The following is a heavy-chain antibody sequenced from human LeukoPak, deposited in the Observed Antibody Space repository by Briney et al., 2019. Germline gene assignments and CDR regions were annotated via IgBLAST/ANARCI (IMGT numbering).Heavy chain of an antibody. V-gene: IGHV3-30-3*01. CDR3: ARARGRGYSYGTYFDY. D-gene: IGHD5-18*01. Sequence: PGRSLRLSCAASGFTFSSYAMHWVRQAPGKGLEWVAVISYDGGNKYYADSVKGRFTISRDNSKNTLYLQMNSLRAEDTAVYYCARARGRGYSYGTYFDYWGQGTLVTVSS. CDR2: ISYDGGNK. CDR1: GFTFSSYA. J-gene: IGHJ4*02.